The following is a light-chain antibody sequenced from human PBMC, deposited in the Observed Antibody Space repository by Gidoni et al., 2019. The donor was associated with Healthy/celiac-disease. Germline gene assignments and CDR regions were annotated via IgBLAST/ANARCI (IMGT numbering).Light chain of an antibody. CDR1: QGISSY. J-gene: IGKJ3*01. Sequence: DIQLTQSPSFLSASVGDRVTITCRASQGISSYLAWYQQKPGKAPKLLIYAASTLQSGVPSRFSGSGSGTEFTLTISSLQPEDFATYYCQQLNSYPFITFGPXTKVDIK. V-gene: IGKV1-9*01. CDR2: AAS. CDR3: QQLNSYPFIT.